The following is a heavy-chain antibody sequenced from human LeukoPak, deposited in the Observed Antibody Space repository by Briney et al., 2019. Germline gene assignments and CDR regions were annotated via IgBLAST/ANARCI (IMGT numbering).Heavy chain of an antibody. CDR2: INHSGST. CDR3: ASFYQAYYFDY. J-gene: IGHJ4*02. Sequence: SETLSLTCAVYGGAFSGYYWSWIRQTPGKGLEWIGEINHSGSTNYNPSLKSRVTISVDTSKNQFSLKLSSVTAADTAVYYCASFYQAYYFDYWGQGTLVTVSS. CDR1: GGAFSGYY. V-gene: IGHV4-34*01. D-gene: IGHD2-21*01.